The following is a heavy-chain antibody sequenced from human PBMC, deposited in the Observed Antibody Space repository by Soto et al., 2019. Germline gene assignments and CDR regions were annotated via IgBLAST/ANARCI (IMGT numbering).Heavy chain of an antibody. D-gene: IGHD1-20*01. CDR1: GFTFSDYY. CDR2: ISSSGSTI. Sequence: QVQLVESGGGLVKPGGSLRVSCAASGFTFSDYYMSWIRQAPGKGLEWVSYISSSGSTIYYADSVKGRFTISRDNAKNSLYLQMNSLRAEDTAVYYCAREPLTGTTYYYYYGMDVWGQGTTVTVSS. J-gene: IGHJ6*02. V-gene: IGHV3-11*01. CDR3: AREPLTGTTYYYYYGMDV.